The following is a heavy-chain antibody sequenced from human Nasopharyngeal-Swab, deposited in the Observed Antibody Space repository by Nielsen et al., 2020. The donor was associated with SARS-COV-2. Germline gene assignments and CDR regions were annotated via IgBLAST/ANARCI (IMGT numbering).Heavy chain of an antibody. V-gene: IGHV3-33*01. CDR2: IWYDGSNK. CDR1: GFTFSSYG. J-gene: IGHJ4*02. CDR3: ARDPYDYVWGSYRYMGDY. Sequence: GASLKISCAASGFTFSSYGMHWVRQAPGKGLEWVAVIWYDGSNKYYADSVKGRFTISRDNSKNTLYLQMNSLRDEDTAVYYCARDPYDYVWGSYRYMGDYWGQGTLVTVSS. D-gene: IGHD3-16*02.